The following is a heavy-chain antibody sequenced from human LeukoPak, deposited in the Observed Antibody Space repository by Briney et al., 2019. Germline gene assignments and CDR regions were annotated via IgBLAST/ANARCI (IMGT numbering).Heavy chain of an antibody. CDR1: GGTFSSYA. J-gene: IGHJ4*01. Sequence: ASVKVSCKASGGTFSSYAISWVRQAPGQGLEWMGGIIPIFGTANYAQKFQGRVTITTDESTSTAYMELSSLRSEDTPVYYCALVGGRGSYYFDYWGHGTLVTVSS. CDR2: IIPIFGTA. D-gene: IGHD1-26*01. V-gene: IGHV1-69*05. CDR3: ALVGGRGSYYFDY.